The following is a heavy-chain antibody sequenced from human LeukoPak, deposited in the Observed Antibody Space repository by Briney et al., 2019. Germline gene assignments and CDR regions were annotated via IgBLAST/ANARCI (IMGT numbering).Heavy chain of an antibody. CDR1: GFSFSSYS. V-gene: IGHV3-21*01. CDR2: INSSSSYI. D-gene: IGHD1-20*01. J-gene: IGHJ4*02. Sequence: GGSLRLSCAASGFSFSSYSMNWVRQPPGKGLEWVSSINSSSSYIYYADSVKGRFTISRDNAKNSLYLQMNSLRAEDTAVYYCARDRGSGYNWKDVLDYWGQGTLVTVSS. CDR3: ARDRGSGYNWKDVLDY.